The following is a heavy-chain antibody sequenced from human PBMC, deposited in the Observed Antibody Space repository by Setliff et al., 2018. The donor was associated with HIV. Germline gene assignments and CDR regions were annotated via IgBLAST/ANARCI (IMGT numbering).Heavy chain of an antibody. V-gene: IGHV4-30-4*08. J-gene: IGHJ4*02. D-gene: IGHD1-26*01. Sequence: SETLSLTCTVSGGSISSGDYYWSWIRQPPGKGLEWIGEINHSGSTNYNMSLWSRVTISLDASRNQFSLELISVTAAYTAVYCCAGGPGTTSIDYWAQGTLVTVSS. CDR2: INHSGST. CDR1: GGSISSGDYY. CDR3: AGGPGTTSIDY.